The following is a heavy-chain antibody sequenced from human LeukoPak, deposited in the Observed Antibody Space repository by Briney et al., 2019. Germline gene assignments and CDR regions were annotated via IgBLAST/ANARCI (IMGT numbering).Heavy chain of an antibody. V-gene: IGHV1-18*01. CDR1: GYTFTSYG. D-gene: IGHD1-14*01. CDR3: ARERKYGKYYFDY. CDR2: ISAYNGDT. J-gene: IGHJ4*02. Sequence: ASVKVSCKASGYTFTSYGISWVRQAPGQGLEWMGWISAYNGDTNYAQKLQGRVIMTTDTSTSTAYIVLRSLRSDDTAVYYCARERKYGKYYFDYWGQGTLVTVSS.